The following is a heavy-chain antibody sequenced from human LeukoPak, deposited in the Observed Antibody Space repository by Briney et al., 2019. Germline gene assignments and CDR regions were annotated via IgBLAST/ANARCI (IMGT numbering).Heavy chain of an antibody. CDR2: IKSKTNEGTT. J-gene: IGHJ4*02. CDR1: GFIFGNTW. Sequence: RRSLRPSCAASGFIFGNTWISWVRQAPGKGLEWVARIKSKTNEGTTDSAAPVKRRFTISRDHSKNTRYPQMNSLKTQDRAVYYCTKFSNSWGQGTLVTVSS. V-gene: IGHV3-15*01. D-gene: IGHD2/OR15-2a*01. CDR3: TKFSNS.